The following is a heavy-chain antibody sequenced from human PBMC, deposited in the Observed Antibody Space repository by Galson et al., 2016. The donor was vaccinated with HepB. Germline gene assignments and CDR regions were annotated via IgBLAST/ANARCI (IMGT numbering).Heavy chain of an antibody. D-gene: IGHD5-18*01. CDR3: AALDTATFRTAY. J-gene: IGHJ4*02. CDR2: IKQDGSEE. Sequence: SLRLSCAAAGFAFSSNWMSWVRQAPGKGLEWVACIKQDGSEERYVASVRGRFTISTDSAKRSLYLQMNSLKVEDTATYYFAALDTATFRTAYWGQVILVTVSS. V-gene: IGHV3-7*03. CDR1: GFAFSSNW.